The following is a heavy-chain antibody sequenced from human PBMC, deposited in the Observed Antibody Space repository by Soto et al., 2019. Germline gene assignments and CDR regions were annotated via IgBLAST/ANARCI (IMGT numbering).Heavy chain of an antibody. Sequence: PSETLSLTCTVSGGSISSSSYYWGWIRQPPGKGLEWIGSIYYSGSTYYNPSLKSRVTISVDTSRNQFSLKLSSVTAADTAVYYCARESVPNYYYDSSGYYHDYWGQGTLVTVSS. CDR1: GGSISSSSYY. J-gene: IGHJ4*02. D-gene: IGHD3-22*01. CDR2: IYYSGST. V-gene: IGHV4-39*02. CDR3: ARESVPNYYYDSSGYYHDY.